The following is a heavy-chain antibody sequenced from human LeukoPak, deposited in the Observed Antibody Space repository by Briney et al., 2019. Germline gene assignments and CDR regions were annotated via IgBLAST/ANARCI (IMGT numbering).Heavy chain of an antibody. V-gene: IGHV4-34*01. CDR3: ARGLGYYDFWSGYYSNPLFDY. CDR2: INHSGST. D-gene: IGHD3-3*01. CDR1: GGSFSGYY. Sequence: SETLSLTCAVYGGSFSGYYWSWIRQPPGKGLEQIGEINHSGSTNYNPSLKSRVTISVDTSKNQFSLKLSSVTAADTAVYYCARGLGYYDFWSGYYSNPLFDYWGQGTLVTVSS. J-gene: IGHJ4*02.